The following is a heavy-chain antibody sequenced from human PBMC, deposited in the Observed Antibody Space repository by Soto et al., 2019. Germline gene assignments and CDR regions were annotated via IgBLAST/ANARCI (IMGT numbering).Heavy chain of an antibody. CDR2: IIPIFGTA. V-gene: IGHV1-69*13. CDR1: GGTFSSYA. Sequence: GASVKVSCKASGGTFSSYAISCVRQAPGQGLEWMGGIIPIFGTANYAQKFQGRVTITADESTSTAYMELSSLRSEDTAVYYCAIGGGQRSYRAYYYFDYWGQGTLVTVSS. J-gene: IGHJ4*02. D-gene: IGHD1-26*01. CDR3: AIGGGQRSYRAYYYFDY.